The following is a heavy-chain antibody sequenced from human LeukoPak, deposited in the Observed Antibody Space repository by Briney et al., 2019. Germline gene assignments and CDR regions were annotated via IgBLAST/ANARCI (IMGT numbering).Heavy chain of an antibody. D-gene: IGHD6-13*01. Sequence: GGSLRLSCAASGFTFSSYETNWVRQAPGKGLEWVSYISSSGSTIYYADSVKGRFTISRGNAKNSLYLQMNSLRAEDTAVYYCGSMAAAGTFDYWGQGTLVTVSS. CDR2: ISSSGSTI. J-gene: IGHJ4*02. CDR3: GSMAAAGTFDY. CDR1: GFTFSSYE. V-gene: IGHV3-48*03.